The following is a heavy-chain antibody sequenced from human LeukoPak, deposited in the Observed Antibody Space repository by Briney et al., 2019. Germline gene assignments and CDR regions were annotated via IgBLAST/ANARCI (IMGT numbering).Heavy chain of an antibody. CDR2: IRYDGSNK. Sequence: GGSLRLSCAASGFTFSSYGMHWVRQVPGKGLEWVAFIRYDGSNKYYADSVKGRFTISRDNSKSTLYLQMNSLRAEDTAVYYCAKDLYSSSLFDYWGQGTLVTVSS. CDR1: GFTFSSYG. CDR3: AKDLYSSSLFDY. D-gene: IGHD6-19*01. J-gene: IGHJ4*02. V-gene: IGHV3-30*02.